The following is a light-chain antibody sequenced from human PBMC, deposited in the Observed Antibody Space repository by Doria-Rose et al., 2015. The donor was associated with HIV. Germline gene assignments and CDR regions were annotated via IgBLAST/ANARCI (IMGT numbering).Light chain of an antibody. Sequence: DVRVTQSPESLGMSLGERATLNCKSNQSPLYTSKNYLAWYQQKPGQPPKLLIYRASTRQSGVPARFSGSGSGTDFTLTISSLEAEDVAVYYCQQYYDTPSFGPGTTVDIK. J-gene: IGKJ3*01. CDR2: RAS. CDR3: QQYYDTPS. V-gene: IGKV4-1*01. CDR1: QSPLYTSKNY.